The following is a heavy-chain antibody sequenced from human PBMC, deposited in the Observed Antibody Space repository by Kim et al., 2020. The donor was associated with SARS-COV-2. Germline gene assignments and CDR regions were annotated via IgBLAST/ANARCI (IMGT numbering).Heavy chain of an antibody. CDR1: GYSFTSYW. V-gene: IGHV5-51*01. Sequence: GESLKISCKGSGYSFTSYWIGWVRQMPGKGLEWMGIIYPADSDSRYSPSFQGQVTISVDKSISTAYLQWSSLKASDTAMYYCARRWANNYGDEYFQNWGQGTLVTVSS. J-gene: IGHJ1*01. CDR3: ARRWANNYGDEYFQN. D-gene: IGHD5-18*01. CDR2: IYPADSDS.